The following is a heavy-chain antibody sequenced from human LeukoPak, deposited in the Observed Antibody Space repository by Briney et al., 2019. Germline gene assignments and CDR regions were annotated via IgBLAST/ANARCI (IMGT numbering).Heavy chain of an antibody. J-gene: IGHJ4*02. CDR1: GFTFSSYW. CDR2: IKQDGGEK. D-gene: IGHD2-2*01. Sequence: GGSLRLSCAASGFTFSSYWMSWVRQAPGKGLGWVANIKQDGGEKYYVDSVKGRFTISRDNAKNSLYLQMNSLRAEDTAVYYCARAGQYIVVVPAAMSRVDYWGQGTLVTVSS. CDR3: ARAGQYIVVVPAAMSRVDY. V-gene: IGHV3-7*01.